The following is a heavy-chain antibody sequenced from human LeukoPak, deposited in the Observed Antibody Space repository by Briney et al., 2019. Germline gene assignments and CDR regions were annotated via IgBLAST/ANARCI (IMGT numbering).Heavy chain of an antibody. D-gene: IGHD3-10*01. V-gene: IGHV4-39*07. CDR1: GGSISSSSYY. Sequence: SETLSLTCTVSGGSISSSSYYWGWIRQPPGKGLEWIGSIYYSGSTYYNPSLKSRVTISVDTSKNQFSLKLSSMTAADTAVYYCARVRGRTGNFDYWGQGTLVTVSS. CDR2: IYYSGST. CDR3: ARVRGRTGNFDY. J-gene: IGHJ4*02.